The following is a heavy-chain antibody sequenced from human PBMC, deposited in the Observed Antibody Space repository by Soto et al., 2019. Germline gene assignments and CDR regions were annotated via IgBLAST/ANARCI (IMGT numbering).Heavy chain of an antibody. V-gene: IGHV3-30*03. CDR3: ATDSFRSGIAVAGNY. CDR2: ISYDGSNK. D-gene: IGHD6-19*01. Sequence: GGSLRLSCAASGFTFSSYGMHWVRQAPGKGLEWVAVISYDGSNKYYADSVKGRFTISRDNSKNTLYLQMTSLRAEDTAIYYCATDSFRSGIAVAGNYWGQGTLVTVSS. J-gene: IGHJ4*02. CDR1: GFTFSSYG.